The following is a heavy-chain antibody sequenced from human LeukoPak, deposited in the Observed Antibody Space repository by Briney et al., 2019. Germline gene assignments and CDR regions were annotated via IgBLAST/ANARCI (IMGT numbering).Heavy chain of an antibody. CDR2: ISWNSGSI. CDR3: ARERVDSYGFEYFDY. J-gene: IGHJ4*02. CDR1: GFTFDDYA. V-gene: IGHV3-9*01. Sequence: PGGSLRLSCAASGFTFDDYAMHWVRQAPGKGLEWVSGISWNSGSIGYADSVKGRFTISRDNAKNSLYLQMNSLRAEDTAVYYCARERVDSYGFEYFDYWGQGTLVTVSS. D-gene: IGHD5-18*01.